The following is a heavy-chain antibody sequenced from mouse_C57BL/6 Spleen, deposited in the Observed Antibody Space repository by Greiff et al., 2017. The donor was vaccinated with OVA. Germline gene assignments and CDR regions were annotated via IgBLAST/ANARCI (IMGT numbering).Heavy chain of an antibody. Sequence: QVQLQQSGAELVKPGASVKLSCKASGYTFTSYWMHWVKQRPGQGLEWIGMIHPNSGSTNYNEKFKSKATLTVDKSSSTAYMQLSSLTSEDSAVYYCARDRSSLFAYWGQGTLVTVSA. V-gene: IGHV1-64*01. CDR1: GYTFTSYW. CDR3: ARDRSSLFAY. CDR2: IHPNSGST. J-gene: IGHJ3*01. D-gene: IGHD1-1*01.